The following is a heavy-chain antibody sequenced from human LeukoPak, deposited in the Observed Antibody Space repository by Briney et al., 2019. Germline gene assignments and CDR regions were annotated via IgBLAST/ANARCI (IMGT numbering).Heavy chain of an antibody. D-gene: IGHD5-18*01. CDR1: GGSFSGYY. V-gene: IGHV4-59*08. Sequence: SETLSLTCAVYGGSFSGYYWSWIRQPPGKGLEWIGYIYYSGSTNYNPSLKSRVTISVDTSKNQFSLKLSSVTAADTAVYYCARLDGTASVWDAFDIWGQGTMVTVSS. CDR2: IYYSGST. J-gene: IGHJ3*02. CDR3: ARLDGTASVWDAFDI.